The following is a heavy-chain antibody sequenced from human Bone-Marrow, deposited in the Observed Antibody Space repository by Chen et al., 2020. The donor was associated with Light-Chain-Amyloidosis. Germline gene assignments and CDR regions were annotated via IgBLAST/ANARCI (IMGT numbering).Heavy chain of an antibody. CDR3: ARDGPGRDGYSWNAFDI. CDR2: IYPSGST. Sequence: QVHLQESGPGLVRPSQTLSLTCSVPGGPISSGGYFWTWIRLHPVRGLEWIGYIYPSGSTHYNPSLKSRVKISIDSSKNQFFLRLTSVTAADTAVYYCARDGPGRDGYSWNAFDIWGQVTTVTVSP. J-gene: IGHJ3*02. CDR1: GGPISSGGYF. D-gene: IGHD4-4*01. V-gene: IGHV4-31*03.